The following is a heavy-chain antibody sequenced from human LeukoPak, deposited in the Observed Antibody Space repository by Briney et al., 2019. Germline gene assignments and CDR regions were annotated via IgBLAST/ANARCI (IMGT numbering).Heavy chain of an antibody. D-gene: IGHD1-26*01. CDR1: GDSVSSDSAA. CDR3: ARDPVGGSTIFDS. CDR2: TYFRSKWYY. Sequence: SQTLSLTRAISGDSVSSDSAAWNWIRQSPSRGLEWLARTYFRSKWYYDYALAVKGRITINPDTSKNQFSLQLNSVTPEDTAVYFCARDPVGGSTIFDSWGQGTLVTVSS. V-gene: IGHV6-1*01. J-gene: IGHJ4*02.